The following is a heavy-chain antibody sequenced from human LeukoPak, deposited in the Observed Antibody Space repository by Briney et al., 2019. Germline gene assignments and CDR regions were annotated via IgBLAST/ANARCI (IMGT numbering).Heavy chain of an antibody. CDR1: GFTFSSYW. CDR2: INSDGSST. V-gene: IGHV3-74*01. CDR3: AKGRAAAGTFGLALYYYYYGMGV. D-gene: IGHD6-13*01. J-gene: IGHJ6*02. Sequence: GGSLRLSCAASGFTFSSYWMHWVRQAPGKGLVWVSRINSDGSSTSYADSVKGRFTISRDNAKNTLYLQMNSLRAEDTAVYYCAKGRAAAGTFGLALYYYYYGMGVWGQGTTVTVSS.